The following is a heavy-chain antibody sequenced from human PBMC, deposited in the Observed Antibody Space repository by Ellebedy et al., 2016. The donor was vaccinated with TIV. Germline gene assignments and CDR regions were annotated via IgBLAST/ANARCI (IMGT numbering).Heavy chain of an antibody. J-gene: IGHJ4*02. CDR3: ARHVGSAYGDHFDY. CDR2: IYDSGST. D-gene: IGHD4-17*01. Sequence: SETLSLTXTVSGGSISSSSYYWGWIRQPPGKGLEWIGSIYDSGSTYDNPSLKSRVTMSRDTSKNQFSLKLSSVTAADTAVYFCARHVGSAYGDHFDYWGQGTLVTVSS. V-gene: IGHV4-39*01. CDR1: GGSISSSSYY.